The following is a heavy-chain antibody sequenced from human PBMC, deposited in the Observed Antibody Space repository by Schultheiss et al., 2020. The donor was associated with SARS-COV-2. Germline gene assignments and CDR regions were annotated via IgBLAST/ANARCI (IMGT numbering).Heavy chain of an antibody. D-gene: IGHD6-19*01. CDR3: AREGSSGWYAAFDI. Sequence: GESLKISCSASGFTFSSYAMSWVRQAPGKGLEWVSAISGSGGSTYYADSVKGRFTISRDNSKNTLYLQMNSLRAEDTAVYYCAREGSSGWYAAFDIWGQGTMVTVSS. J-gene: IGHJ3*02. V-gene: IGHV3-23*01. CDR1: GFTFSSYA. CDR2: ISGSGGST.